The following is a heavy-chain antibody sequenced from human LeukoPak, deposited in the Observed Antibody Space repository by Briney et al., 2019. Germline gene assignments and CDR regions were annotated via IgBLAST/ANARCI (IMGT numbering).Heavy chain of an antibody. CDR2: IYPGDSDT. J-gene: IGHJ3*02. CDR1: GYSFSSYW. D-gene: IGHD3-3*01. V-gene: IGHV5-51*01. Sequence: GEPLKISCKGSGYSFSSYWIGWVRQMPGKGLEWMGIIYPGDSDTRYSPSFQGQVTISADKSISTAYLQWSSLKASDTAMYYCGRSTRRITIFGVAPDAFDIWGQGTMVTVSS. CDR3: GRSTRRITIFGVAPDAFDI.